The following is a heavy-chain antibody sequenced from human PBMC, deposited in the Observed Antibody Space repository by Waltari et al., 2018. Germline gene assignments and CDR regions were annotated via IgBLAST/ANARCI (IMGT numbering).Heavy chain of an antibody. CDR2: INASNGNT. CDR1: GYTFTSYA. D-gene: IGHD6-13*01. Sequence: QVQLVQSGAEVKKPGASVKVSCKASGYTFTSYAMHWVRQAPGQRLEWMGWINASNGNTKYSQKFQGRVTSTRDTSASTAYMELSSLRSEDTAVYYCARAKGLVRTNYYYYYGMDVWGQGTTVTVSS. J-gene: IGHJ6*02. V-gene: IGHV1-3*01. CDR3: ARAKGLVRTNYYYYYGMDV.